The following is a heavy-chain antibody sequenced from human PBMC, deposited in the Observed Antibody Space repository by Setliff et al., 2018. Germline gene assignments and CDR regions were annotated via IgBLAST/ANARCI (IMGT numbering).Heavy chain of an antibody. CDR1: GGSVRSHY. CDR3: AREIHSAAYNWFDP. CDR2: IFYSGDT. D-gene: IGHD5-18*01. Sequence: SETLSLTCTVSGGSVRSHYWSWSRHSPGKGLEWIGFIFYSGDTKSNPSLKSRVTMSVDTSKNQFSLQLSSVTAADTAVYYCAREIHSAAYNWFDPWGQGTLVTVSS. J-gene: IGHJ5*02. V-gene: IGHV4-59*02.